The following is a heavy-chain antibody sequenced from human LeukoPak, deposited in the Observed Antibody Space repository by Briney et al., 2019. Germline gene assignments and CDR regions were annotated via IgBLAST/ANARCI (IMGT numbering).Heavy chain of an antibody. D-gene: IGHD6-13*01. Sequence: SETLSLTCAVSGYSISSGYCWGWIRQPPGKGLEWIGSIYHSGSTYYNPSLKSRDTISVDTSKNQFSLKLSSVTAADTAVYYCAREWYSSSWYDYWGQGTLVTVSS. CDR1: GYSISSGYC. CDR3: AREWYSSSWYDY. V-gene: IGHV4-38-2*02. CDR2: IYHSGST. J-gene: IGHJ4*02.